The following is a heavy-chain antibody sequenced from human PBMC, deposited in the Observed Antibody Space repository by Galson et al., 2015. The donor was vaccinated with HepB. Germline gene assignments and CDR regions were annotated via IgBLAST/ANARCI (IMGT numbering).Heavy chain of an antibody. CDR3: ARRISLVRGIITKPDYYYGMDV. V-gene: IGHV3-7*03. CDR1: GFTSSSYW. CDR2: INQDGSSK. D-gene: IGHD3-10*01. J-gene: IGHJ6*02. Sequence: SLRLSCAASGFTSSSYWMNWVRQAPGKGLERVAHINQDGSSKYYVDSVKGRFTISRDNAKDSVYLQLDSLRAEDTAVYYCARRISLVRGIITKPDYYYGMDVWGQGTTVTVAS.